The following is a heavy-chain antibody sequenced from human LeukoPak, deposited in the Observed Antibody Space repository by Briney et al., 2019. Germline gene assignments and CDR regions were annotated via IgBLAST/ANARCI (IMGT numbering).Heavy chain of an antibody. CDR3: ARVSTNDRRNAFDI. Sequence: PGGSLRLSCAASGFTFSTYVMQWVRQAPGKGLEYVSAITGDGGSTSSAHSVRGRFSISTANTQWTLYLRIGSVRAEDMAECYRARVSTNDRRNAFDIWGQGTMVTVSS. D-gene: IGHD2-8*01. CDR1: GFTFSTYV. CDR2: ITGDGGST. V-gene: IGHV3-64*01. J-gene: IGHJ3*02.